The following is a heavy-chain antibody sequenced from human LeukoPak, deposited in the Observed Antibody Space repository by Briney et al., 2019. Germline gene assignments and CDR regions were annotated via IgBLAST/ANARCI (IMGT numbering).Heavy chain of an antibody. D-gene: IGHD1-26*01. CDR1: GFTFSSYW. J-gene: IGHJ4*02. CDR3: AREGATNAFDY. CDR2: IKQDGSEK. Sequence: GGSLRLSCAASGFTFSSYWMSWVRQAPGKGLEWVANIKQDGSEKYYVDSVKGRFTISRDNAENSLYLQMNSLRAEDTAVYYCAREGATNAFDYWGQGTLVTVSS. V-gene: IGHV3-7*03.